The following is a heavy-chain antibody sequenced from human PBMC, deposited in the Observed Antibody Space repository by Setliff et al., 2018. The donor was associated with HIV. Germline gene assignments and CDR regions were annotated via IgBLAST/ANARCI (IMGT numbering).Heavy chain of an antibody. V-gene: IGHV4-39*07. D-gene: IGHD6-19*01. CDR3: ASSSGWYGAAQFDP. Sequence: SETLSLTCTVSGGSISSSSYYWGWICQPPGKGLEWIGSIYYSGSTYYNPSLKSRVTISVDTSKNQFSLKLTSVTAADTAVYYCASSSGWYGAAQFDPWGQGTRVTVSS. CDR1: GGSISSSSYY. J-gene: IGHJ5*02. CDR2: IYYSGST.